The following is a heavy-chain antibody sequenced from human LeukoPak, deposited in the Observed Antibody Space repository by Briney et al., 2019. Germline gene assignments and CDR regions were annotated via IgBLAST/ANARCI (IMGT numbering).Heavy chain of an antibody. CDR2: INPSGGST. Sequence: ASVKVSCKASGYTFTSYYMHWVRQAPGQGLEWMGIINPSGGSTSYAQKFQGRVTMTRDMSTSTVYMELSSLRSEDTAVYYCASKGHSSEFGYWGQGTLVTVSS. J-gene: IGHJ4*02. CDR1: GYTFTSYY. D-gene: IGHD6-19*01. V-gene: IGHV1-46*01. CDR3: ASKGHSSEFGY.